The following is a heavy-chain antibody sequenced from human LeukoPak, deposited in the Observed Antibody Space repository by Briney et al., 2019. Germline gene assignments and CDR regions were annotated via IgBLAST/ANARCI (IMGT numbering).Heavy chain of an antibody. CDR1: GFTFSTSA. Sequence: GGSLRLSCAASGFTFSTSAMSWVRQPPGKGLEWVSAISGSAASTYYADSVKGRFAISRDNSKNTLYLQMNSLRAEDTAVYYCAKAPGGIVGYWGQGTLVTVSS. V-gene: IGHV3-23*01. CDR3: AKAPGGIVGY. D-gene: IGHD3-16*01. J-gene: IGHJ4*02. CDR2: ISGSAAST.